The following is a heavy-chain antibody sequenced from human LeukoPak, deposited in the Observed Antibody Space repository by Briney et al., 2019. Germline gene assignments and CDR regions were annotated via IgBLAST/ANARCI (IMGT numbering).Heavy chain of an antibody. CDR2: INPNSGGT. Sequence: ASVKVSCKASGYIFTGYYMHWVRQAPGQGLEWMGWINPNSGGTNYAQEFQGRVTMTRDTSISTAYMELSRLRSDDTAVYYCARTVVAATPDYNWFDPWGQGTLVTVSS. D-gene: IGHD2-15*01. CDR1: GYIFTGYY. CDR3: ARTVVAATPDYNWFDP. V-gene: IGHV1-2*02. J-gene: IGHJ5*02.